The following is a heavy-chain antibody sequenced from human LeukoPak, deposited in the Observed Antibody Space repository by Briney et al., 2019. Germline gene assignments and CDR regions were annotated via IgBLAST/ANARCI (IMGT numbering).Heavy chain of an antibody. D-gene: IGHD2-2*01. J-gene: IGHJ4*02. CDR2: IYYSGST. CDR3: ARSPTKRVPEDY. Sequence: PSETLSLTCTVSGGSISSSSYYWGWIRQPPGKGLECIGSIYYSGSTYYNPSLKSRVTISVDTSKNQFSLKLSSVTAADTAVYYCARSPTKRVPEDYWGQGTLVTVSS. V-gene: IGHV4-39*07. CDR1: GGSISSSSYY.